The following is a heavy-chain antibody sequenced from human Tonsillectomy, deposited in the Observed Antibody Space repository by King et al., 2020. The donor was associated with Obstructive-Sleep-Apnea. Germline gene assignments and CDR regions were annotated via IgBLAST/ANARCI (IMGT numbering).Heavy chain of an antibody. CDR2: LIWNSGNL. Sequence: VQLVESGGGLVQPGRSLRLSCAASGFTFNNYAIHWVRQAPGKGLEWVSSLIWNSGNLAYADSVKGRFTISRDNAKNTLYLQMNSLRAEDTASYYCANDRDNNGYLYYPFFDFWGQGTLVTVSS. D-gene: IGHD2-8*01. J-gene: IGHJ4*02. CDR3: ANDRDNNGYLYYPFFDF. V-gene: IGHV3-9*01. CDR1: GFTFNNYA.